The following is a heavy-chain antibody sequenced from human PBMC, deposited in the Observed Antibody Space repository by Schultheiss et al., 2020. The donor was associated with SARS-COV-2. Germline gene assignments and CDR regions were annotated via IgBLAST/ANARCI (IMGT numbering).Heavy chain of an antibody. CDR3: ARAYSSGWYGRVWWFDP. V-gene: IGHV4-59*08. CDR1: GGSISSYY. D-gene: IGHD6-19*01. Sequence: SETLSLTCTVSGGSISSYYWSWIRQPPGKGLEWIGYIYYSGSTNYNPSLKSRVTISVDTSKNQFSLKLSSVTAADTAVYYCARAYSSGWYGRVWWFDPWGQGTLVTVSS. J-gene: IGHJ5*02. CDR2: IYYSGST.